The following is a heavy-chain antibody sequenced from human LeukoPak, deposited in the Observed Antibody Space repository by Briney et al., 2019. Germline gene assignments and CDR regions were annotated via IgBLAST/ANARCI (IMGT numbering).Heavy chain of an antibody. D-gene: IGHD3-22*01. J-gene: IGHJ4*02. V-gene: IGHV4-34*01. Sequence: SETLSLTCAVYGGSFSGYYWSWIRQPPGKGLEWIGEINHSGSTNYNPSLKSRVTISVDTSKNQFSLKLSSVTAADTAVYYCARASIVAPPYFDYWGQGTLVTVSS. CDR2: INHSGST. CDR3: ARASIVAPPYFDY. CDR1: GGSFSGYY.